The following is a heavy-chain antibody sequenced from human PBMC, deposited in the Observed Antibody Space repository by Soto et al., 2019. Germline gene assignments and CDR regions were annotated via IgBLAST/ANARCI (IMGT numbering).Heavy chain of an antibody. CDR3: TTSQTLELPLYYYYGMDV. J-gene: IGHJ6*02. Sequence: GESLKISCAASGFTFSNAWMNWVRQAPGKGLEWVGRIKSKTDGGTTDYAAPVKGRFTISRDDSKNTLYLQMNSLKTEDTAVYYCTTSQTLELPLYYYYGMDVWGQGTTVTVSS. V-gene: IGHV3-15*07. D-gene: IGHD1-7*01. CDR2: IKSKTDGGTT. CDR1: GFTFSNAW.